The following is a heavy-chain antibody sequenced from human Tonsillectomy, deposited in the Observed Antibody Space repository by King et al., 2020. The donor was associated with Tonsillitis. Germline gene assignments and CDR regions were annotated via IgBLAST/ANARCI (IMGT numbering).Heavy chain of an antibody. J-gene: IGHJ4*02. CDR1: GFSFNTNW. CDR2: VNVDGSRA. D-gene: IGHD5-12*01. CDR3: ARGGWLPAY. Sequence: VQLVESGGGLVQPGGSLRLSCAASGFSFNTNWMHWVRQAPGKGLVWVSRVNVDGSRATYADSVKGRFTISRDSAKNTLELQLNSLRAEDTAVYYCARGGWLPAYWGQGTLVTVSS. V-gene: IGHV3-74*01.